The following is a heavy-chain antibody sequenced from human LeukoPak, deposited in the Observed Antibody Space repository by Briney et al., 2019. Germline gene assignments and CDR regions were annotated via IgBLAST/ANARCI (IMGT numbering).Heavy chain of an antibody. D-gene: IGHD5-12*01. CDR2: IYYSGST. J-gene: IGHJ6*03. Sequence: PSETLSLTCTVSGGSISSSSYYWGWIRQPPWKGLEWIGSIYYSGSTYYNPSLKSRVTISVDTSKNQFSLKLSSVTAADTAVYYCARLRDYYYHYMDVWGKGTAVTISS. CDR3: ARLRDYYYHYMDV. CDR1: GGSISSSSYY. V-gene: IGHV4-39*01.